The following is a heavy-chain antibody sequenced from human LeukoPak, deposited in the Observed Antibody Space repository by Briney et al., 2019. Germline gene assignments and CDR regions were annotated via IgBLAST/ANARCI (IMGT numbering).Heavy chain of an antibody. CDR2: IYYSGST. J-gene: IGHJ4*02. V-gene: IGHV4-59*08. Sequence: SSETLSLTCTVSGGSISSYYWSWIRQPPGKGLEWIGYIYYSGSTNYNPSLKSRVTISVDTSKNQFSLKLSSVTAADTAVYYCARCRDGYNFLDYWGQGTLFTAS. D-gene: IGHD5-24*01. CDR1: GGSISSYY. CDR3: ARCRDGYNFLDY.